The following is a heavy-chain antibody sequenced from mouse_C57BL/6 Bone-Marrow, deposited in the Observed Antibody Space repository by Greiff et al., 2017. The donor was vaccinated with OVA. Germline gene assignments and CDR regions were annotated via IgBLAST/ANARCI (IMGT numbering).Heavy chain of an antibody. V-gene: IGHV3-8*01. CDR2: ISYSGST. CDR1: GYSITSDY. J-gene: IGHJ1*03. Sequence: DVKLVESGPGLAKPSQTLSLTCSVTGYSITSDYWNWIRKFPGNKLEYMGYISYSGSTYYNPSLKSRISITRDTSKNQYYLQLNSVTTEDTATYYCARSGYYGSSFWYFDVWGTGTTVTVSS. CDR3: ARSGYYGSSFWYFDV. D-gene: IGHD1-1*01.